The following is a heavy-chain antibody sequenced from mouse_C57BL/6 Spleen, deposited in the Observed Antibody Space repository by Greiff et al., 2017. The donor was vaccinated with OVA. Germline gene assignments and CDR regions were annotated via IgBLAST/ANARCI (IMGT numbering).Heavy chain of an antibody. CDR2: ISSGSSTI. Sequence: EVKLMESGGGLVKPGGSLKLSCAASGFTFSDYGMHWVRQAPEKGLEWVAYISSGSSTIYYADTVKGRFTISRDNAKNTLFLQMTSLRSEDTAMYYCARDGYYGGAMDYWGQGTSVTVSS. J-gene: IGHJ4*01. D-gene: IGHD2-3*01. CDR1: GFTFSDYG. CDR3: ARDGYYGGAMDY. V-gene: IGHV5-17*01.